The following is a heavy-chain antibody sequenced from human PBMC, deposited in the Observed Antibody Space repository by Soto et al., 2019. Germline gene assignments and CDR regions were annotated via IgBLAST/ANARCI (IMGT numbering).Heavy chain of an antibody. D-gene: IGHD1-1*01. CDR2: ISAGGGNT. J-gene: IGHJ5*02. CDR3: AQTTPSIHWFDP. Sequence: GGSLRLSCAASGGPFSSYGMHWVRQAPGKGLEWVSAISAGGGNTYYRDSVKGRFTISRDNSKNTLYLQMNSLRAEDTAVYFCAQTTPSIHWFDPWGQGTLVTVSS. V-gene: IGHV3-23*01. CDR1: GGPFSSYG.